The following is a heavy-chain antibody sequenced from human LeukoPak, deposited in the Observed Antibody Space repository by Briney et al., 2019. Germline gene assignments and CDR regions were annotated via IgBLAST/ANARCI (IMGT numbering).Heavy chain of an antibody. CDR3: AKWATGRSLDY. CDR1: SGFTFSNFG. V-gene: IGHV3-30*18. D-gene: IGHD3-3*01. J-gene: IGHJ4*02. CDR2: ISYDGSYT. Sequence: GGSLRLSCVVSGSGFTFSNFGMTWVRQAPGKGLEWVAGISYDGSYTYYADSVQGRFTISRDNSKNTLYLQMSSLRAEDTAMFYCAKWATGRSLDYWGQGTLVTVSS.